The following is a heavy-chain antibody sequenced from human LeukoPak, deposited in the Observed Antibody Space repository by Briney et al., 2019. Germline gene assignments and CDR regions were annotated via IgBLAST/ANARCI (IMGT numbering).Heavy chain of an antibody. CDR3: ARDSNSSSWPNWFDP. Sequence: SETLSLTCTVSGGSISSSSYYWGWIRQPPGKGLEWIGSIFYSGSAYYSPSLKSRVTISVDTSKNQFSLKLSSVTAADTAVYYCARDSNSSSWPNWFDPWGQGTLVTVSS. V-gene: IGHV4-39*07. J-gene: IGHJ5*02. CDR2: IFYSGSA. D-gene: IGHD6-13*01. CDR1: GGSISSSSYY.